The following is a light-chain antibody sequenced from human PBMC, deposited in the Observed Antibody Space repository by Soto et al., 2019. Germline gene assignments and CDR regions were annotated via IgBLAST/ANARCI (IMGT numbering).Light chain of an antibody. J-gene: IGLJ7*01. CDR2: EIS. V-gene: IGLV2-8*01. CDR1: SSDVGAFNY. CDR3: SSYAGSNIYV. Sequence: QSVLTQPPSASGSPGQSVTITCTGTSSDVGAFNYVSWYQQHPGKAPKLMIFEISKRPSGVPDRFSGSKSGNTASLTVSGLQAEDEAEYYCSSYAGSNIYVFGGGTQLTVL.